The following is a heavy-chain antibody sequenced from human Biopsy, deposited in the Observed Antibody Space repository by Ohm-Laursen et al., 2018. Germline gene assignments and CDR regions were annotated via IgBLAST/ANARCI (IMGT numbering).Heavy chain of an antibody. V-gene: IGHV4-61*01. CDR1: GDSLTSGPEN. CDR3: ARGRRTSGWPYFDS. D-gene: IGHD6-19*01. Sequence: PSDTLSLTCTVSGDSLTSGPENWSWIRQSPGQGLEYIGFIYSGGNTNYNPSLKNRVTMSVDTSKSQFYLKLYSVTAADTAVYYCARGRRTSGWPYFDSWGQGALVIVSP. J-gene: IGHJ4*02. CDR2: IYSGGNT.